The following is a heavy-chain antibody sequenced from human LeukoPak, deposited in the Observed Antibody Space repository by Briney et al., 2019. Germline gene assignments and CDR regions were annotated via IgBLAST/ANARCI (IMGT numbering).Heavy chain of an antibody. CDR3: ARDVAGALDF. J-gene: IGHJ4*02. D-gene: IGHD6-19*01. CDR2: IRGDAGDK. CDR1: GFTFSGYW. V-gene: IGHV3-7*01. Sequence: GGSLRLSCAATGFTFSGYWMAWVRQAPGKGLEWVANIRGDAGDKGYADSVKGRFTISRDSGKNSLYLQMNSLTDEDTAVYYCARDVAGALDFWGQGTLLIVSS.